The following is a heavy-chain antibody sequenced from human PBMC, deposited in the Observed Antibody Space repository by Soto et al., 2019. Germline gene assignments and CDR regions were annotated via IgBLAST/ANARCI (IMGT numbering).Heavy chain of an antibody. D-gene: IGHD2-21*02. CDR3: ARDHRVTGFDY. CDR1: GGSICSHD. J-gene: IGHJ4*02. CDR2: IYYSGST. V-gene: IGHV4-59*11. Sequence: SQTLSLTCTVSGGSICSHDWSWIRQPPGKGLEWIGYIYYSGSTNYNPSLKSRVTISVDTSKNQFSLKLSSVTAADTAVYYCARDHRVTGFDYWGQGTLVTVS.